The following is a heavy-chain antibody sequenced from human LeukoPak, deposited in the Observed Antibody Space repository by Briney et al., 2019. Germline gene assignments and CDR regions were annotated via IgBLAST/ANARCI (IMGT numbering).Heavy chain of an antibody. V-gene: IGHV3-23*01. Sequence: GGSLRLSCAASKFTFSNYVMSWVRQAPGKGLEWVSSISGSGGSTHYAGSVKGRFTISRDNSKNTLFLQMNSLRDEDTVVYYCAKGSRIVGTTDVFYIWGQGTMVTVSS. D-gene: IGHD1-26*01. CDR3: AKGSRIVGTTDVFYI. CDR1: KFTFSNYV. J-gene: IGHJ3*02. CDR2: ISGSGGST.